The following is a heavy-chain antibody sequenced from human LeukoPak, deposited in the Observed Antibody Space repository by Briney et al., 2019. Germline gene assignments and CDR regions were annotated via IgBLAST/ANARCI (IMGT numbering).Heavy chain of an antibody. J-gene: IGHJ6*03. D-gene: IGHD6-6*01. Sequence: PSETLSLTCTVSGGSISSSSYYWGWIRQPPGKGLEWVGSIYYSGSTYYNPSLKSRVTISVDTSRNQFSLKLSSVTAADTAVYYCARRDMAAQGMAHYYMDVWGKGTTVTVSS. V-gene: IGHV4-39*07. CDR2: IYYSGST. CDR1: GGSISSSSYY. CDR3: ARRDMAAQGMAHYYMDV.